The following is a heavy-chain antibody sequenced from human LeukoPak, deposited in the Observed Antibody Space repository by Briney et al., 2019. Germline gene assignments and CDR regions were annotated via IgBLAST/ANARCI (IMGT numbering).Heavy chain of an antibody. Sequence: GGSLRLSCAVSGFTFSSYWMHWVRQAPGKGLVWVSRINSDGTSIGYADSVKGRFTISRDNANNMLYLQMNSLRADDTAVYYCVRGAPFDNWGQGTLVTVSS. CDR1: GFTFSSYW. CDR3: VRGAPFDN. CDR2: INSDGTSI. V-gene: IGHV3-74*01. J-gene: IGHJ4*02. D-gene: IGHD4/OR15-4a*01.